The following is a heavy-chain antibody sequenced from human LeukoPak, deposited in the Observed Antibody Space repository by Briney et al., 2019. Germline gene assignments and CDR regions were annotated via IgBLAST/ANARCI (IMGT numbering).Heavy chain of an antibody. J-gene: IGHJ5*02. Sequence: GASVKVSCKAYGYTFTSYGISWVRQAPGQGLEWMGWISAYNGNTNYAQKLQGRVTMTTDTSTSTAYMELRSLRSDDTAVYYCARGARIAYYDFWSGYYNNWFDPWGQGTLVTVSS. V-gene: IGHV1-18*01. CDR2: ISAYNGNT. D-gene: IGHD3-3*01. CDR1: GYTFTSYG. CDR3: ARGARIAYYDFWSGYYNNWFDP.